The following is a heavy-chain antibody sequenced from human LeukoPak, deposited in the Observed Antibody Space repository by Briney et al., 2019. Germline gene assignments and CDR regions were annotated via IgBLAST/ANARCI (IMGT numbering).Heavy chain of an antibody. J-gene: IGHJ4*02. CDR2: IWYDGSNK. D-gene: IGHD6-13*01. Sequence: PGRSLRLSCAASGFTFSSYGMHWVRQAPGKGLEWVAVIWYDGSNKYYADSVKGRFTISRDNSKNTLYLQMNSLRAEDTAVYYCARGSHIAAAGTRFDYWGQGTLVTVSS. CDR1: GFTFSSYG. V-gene: IGHV3-33*01. CDR3: ARGSHIAAAGTRFDY.